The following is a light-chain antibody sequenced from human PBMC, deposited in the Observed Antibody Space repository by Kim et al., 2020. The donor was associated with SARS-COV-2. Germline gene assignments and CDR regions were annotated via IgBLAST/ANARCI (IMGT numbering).Light chain of an antibody. Sequence: EIVLTQSPGTLSLSAGERATLTCRASQSISSNFLAWYQQQAGHATRLIFYGSSIRAAVIPDRFSGSASGAYFLPTISRLQPDDFAVYYCQQYTNSLLTFGQGTKVDIK. V-gene: IGKV3-20*01. CDR3: QQYTNSLLT. CDR1: QSISSNF. CDR2: GSS. J-gene: IGKJ1*01.